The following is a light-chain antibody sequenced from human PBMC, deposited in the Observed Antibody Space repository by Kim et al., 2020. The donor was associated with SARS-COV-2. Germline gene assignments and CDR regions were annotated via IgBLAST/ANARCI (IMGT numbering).Light chain of an antibody. V-gene: IGKV3-20*01. CDR1: QSVNSIY. CDR2: GSS. CDR3: HQCDTSPFT. Sequence: EIVLTQSPGTLSVSPGERASLSCRASQSVNSIYLSCYQQQPDHAPRLLFYGSSRSTAVIPERCSGSVAGKVFTLIISRLSHEDFAVYYCHQCDTSPFTFGGGTKVDIK. J-gene: IGKJ4*01.